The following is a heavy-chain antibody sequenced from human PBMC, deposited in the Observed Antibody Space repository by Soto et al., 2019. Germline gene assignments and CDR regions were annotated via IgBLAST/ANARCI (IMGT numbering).Heavy chain of an antibody. CDR3: AKDTAMVGGPYYFDY. CDR2: ISGSGGST. V-gene: IGHV3-23*01. Sequence: EVQLLESGGGLVQPGGSLRLSCAASGFTFSSYAMSWVRQAPGKGLEWVSAISGSGGSTYYADSVKGRFTISRDNSKNTLYLQRNSLRAEDTAVYYCAKDTAMVGGPYYFDYWGQGTLVTVSS. D-gene: IGHD5-18*01. CDR1: GFTFSSYA. J-gene: IGHJ4*02.